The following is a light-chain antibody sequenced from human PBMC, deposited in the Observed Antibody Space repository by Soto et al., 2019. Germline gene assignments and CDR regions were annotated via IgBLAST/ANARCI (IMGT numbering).Light chain of an antibody. J-gene: IGLJ2*01. Sequence: QAVVTQSPSASASLGASVKVTCTLSSGHSSYTIAWHQQQPEKGPRYLMKLNSDGRHIKGDGIPDRFSGSSSGAERYLTISSLQSEDEADYYCQTWGSGIVVFGGGTKLTVL. V-gene: IGLV4-69*01. CDR3: QTWGSGIVV. CDR1: SGHSSYT. CDR2: LNSDGRH.